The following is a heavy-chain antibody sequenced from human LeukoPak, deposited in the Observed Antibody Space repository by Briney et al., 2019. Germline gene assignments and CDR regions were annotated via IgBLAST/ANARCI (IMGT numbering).Heavy chain of an antibody. CDR1: GGSISSSSYY. V-gene: IGHV4-39*07. CDR3: AGWGAVAAGGVQH. D-gene: IGHD6-25*01. J-gene: IGHJ1*01. Sequence: SETLSLTCTVSGGSISSSSYYWGWIRQPPGKGLGGIGSIYYSGSTYYNPSLKSRVTISVDTSKNQFSLKLSSVTAADTAVYYCAGWGAVAAGGVQHWGQGTLVTVSS. CDR2: IYYSGST.